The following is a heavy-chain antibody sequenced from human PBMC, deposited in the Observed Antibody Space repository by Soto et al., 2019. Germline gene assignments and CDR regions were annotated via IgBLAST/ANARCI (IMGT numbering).Heavy chain of an antibody. D-gene: IGHD3-10*01. Sequence: GGSLRLSCAASGFTFSNYAMSWVRQTPGKGLEWVSGITGSGGSTSYADSVKGRFTISRDNSKITLYLQMNTLRAEDTALYYCVKDRGGVYGSEIHWGQGTKVTVSS. V-gene: IGHV3-23*01. CDR3: VKDRGGVYGSEIH. CDR1: GFTFSNYA. J-gene: IGHJ4*02. CDR2: ITGSGGST.